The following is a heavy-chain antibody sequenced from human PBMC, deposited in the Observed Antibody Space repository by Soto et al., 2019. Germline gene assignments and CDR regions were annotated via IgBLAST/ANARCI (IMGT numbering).Heavy chain of an antibody. CDR3: ARSPGVFDY. CDR2: LVPVFGTA. CDR1: GGTFSSLA. J-gene: IGHJ4*02. Sequence: QVQLVQSGAEVKKPGSSVKVSCKASGGTFSSLAISWVRQAPGQGLEWMGGLVPVFGTANYAQKFQDRVTITADKSTSTSYTELSSLRCEDTGVYYCARSPGVFDYWGLGTLVTVSS. D-gene: IGHD3-10*01. V-gene: IGHV1-69*06.